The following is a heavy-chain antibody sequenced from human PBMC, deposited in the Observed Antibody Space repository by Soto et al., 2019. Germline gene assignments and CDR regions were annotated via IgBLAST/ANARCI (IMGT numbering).Heavy chain of an antibody. CDR3: ARGEITLLGGMDV. D-gene: IGHD3-10*01. J-gene: IGHJ6*02. Sequence: SETLSLTCTVSRGSFRGYYWGWVRQPPGKGLEWIGEINHSGTSNYHPSLESRVTISVATSKNQFSLTVNSVIPADTAVYYWARGEITLLGGMDVWGQGTRVTVSS. CDR1: RGSFRGYY. V-gene: IGHV4-34*01. CDR2: INHSGTS.